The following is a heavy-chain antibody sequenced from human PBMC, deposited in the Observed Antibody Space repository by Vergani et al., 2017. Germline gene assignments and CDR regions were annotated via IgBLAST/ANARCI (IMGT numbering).Heavy chain of an antibody. CDR2: IDHTGRP. Sequence: QVQLQQWGGGLLKPSETLSLTCVVNGGSFTSYHWTWIRQSPGEGLEWVGDIDHTGRPDYNPALKSRLTMSVDKSRNQFSLTLNSVTATDTAIYFCARVNTETNGHLYYYYCTDVWGQGTAVTVS. D-gene: IGHD4-11*01. CDR1: GGSFTSYH. CDR3: ARVNTETNGHLYYYYCTDV. J-gene: IGHJ6*02. V-gene: IGHV4-34*01.